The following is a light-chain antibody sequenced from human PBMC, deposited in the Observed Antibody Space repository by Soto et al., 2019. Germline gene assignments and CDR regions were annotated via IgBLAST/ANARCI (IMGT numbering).Light chain of an antibody. CDR3: QQYYDIPYT. CDR1: QSVLYNSNNRNY. J-gene: IGKJ2*01. V-gene: IGKV4-1*01. CDR2: WAS. Sequence: DIVMTQSPDSLAVSLGERATINCKSSQSVLYNSNNRNYLAWYQQRPGQPPKLLIYWASTRESGVPDRFSGSGSGTDFTLTISSLQADDVAVYYCQQYYDIPYTFGQGTKLEIK.